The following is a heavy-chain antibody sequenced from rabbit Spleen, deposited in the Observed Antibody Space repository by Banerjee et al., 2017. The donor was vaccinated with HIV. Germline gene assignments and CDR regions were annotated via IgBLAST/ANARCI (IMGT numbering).Heavy chain of an antibody. D-gene: IGHD1-1*01. CDR2: IDPIFGTT. Sequence: QSLEESGGDMVKPGASLTLTCTASGFSFSSGYDMCWVRQAPGKGLEWIGYIDPIFGTTYYASWVNGRFTISSHNAQNTLYLQLNSLTAAGTATYFCARDPAYASSSGVNIPYLWGQGTLVTVS. J-gene: IGHJ4*01. V-gene: IGHV1S40*01. CDR1: GFSFSSGYD. CDR3: ARDPAYASSSGVNIPYL.